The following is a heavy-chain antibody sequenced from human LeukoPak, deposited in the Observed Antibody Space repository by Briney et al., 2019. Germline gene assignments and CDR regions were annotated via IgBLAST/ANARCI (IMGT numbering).Heavy chain of an antibody. Sequence: GESLKISCKGSGYGFTSYWISWVRQMPGKGLEWMGIIYPGDSDTRYSPSFQGQVTISADKSICTAYLQWSSLKASDTAMYYCASSGSTYDFQHWGQGTLVTVSS. CDR3: ASSGSTYDFQH. D-gene: IGHD5-12*01. CDR2: IYPGDSDT. J-gene: IGHJ1*01. V-gene: IGHV5-51*01. CDR1: GYGFTSYW.